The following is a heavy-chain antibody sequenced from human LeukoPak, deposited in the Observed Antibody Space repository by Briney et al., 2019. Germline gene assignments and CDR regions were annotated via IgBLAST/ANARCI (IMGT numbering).Heavy chain of an antibody. Sequence: GGSLTLSCAASGFTFSNYNMNWVRQAPGKGLEWVSYISSSSSTIYYADSMKGRFTISRDNAKKSLYLQMNSLSDEDTAVYYCARDSGWDAFDIWGQGTMVTVSS. V-gene: IGHV3-48*02. J-gene: IGHJ3*02. CDR2: ISSSSSTI. D-gene: IGHD6-19*01. CDR3: ARDSGWDAFDI. CDR1: GFTFSNYN.